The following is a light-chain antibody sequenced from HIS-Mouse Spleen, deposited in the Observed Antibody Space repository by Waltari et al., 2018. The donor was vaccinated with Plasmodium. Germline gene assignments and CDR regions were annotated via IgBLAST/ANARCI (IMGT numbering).Light chain of an antibody. CDR3: CSYAGSSTFV. CDR1: SSDDGSYNL. J-gene: IGLJ3*02. V-gene: IGLV2-23*03. Sequence: QSALTQPASVSGSPGQSITIPCTGTSSDDGSYNLVSWYQQHPGKAPQLMIYEGSKRPSGVSNRFSGSKSGNTASLTISGLQAEDEADYYCCSYAGSSTFVFGGGTKLTVL. CDR2: EGS.